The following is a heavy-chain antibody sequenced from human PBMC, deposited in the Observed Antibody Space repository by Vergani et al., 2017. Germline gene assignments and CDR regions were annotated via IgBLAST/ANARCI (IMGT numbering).Heavy chain of an antibody. D-gene: IGHD2-15*01. CDR2: IYSSGST. CDR1: GGSISSYY. V-gene: IGHV4-59*01. J-gene: IGHJ4*02. CDR3: ARVIRRWYFDY. Sequence: QVQLQESGPGLVKPSETLSLTCTVSGGSISSYYWSWIRQPPGKGLEWIGKIYSSGSTNYNPSLKSRLPISLDTSKKQVSLKVSSVTAADTAVYYCARVIRRWYFDYWGQGTLVTVSS.